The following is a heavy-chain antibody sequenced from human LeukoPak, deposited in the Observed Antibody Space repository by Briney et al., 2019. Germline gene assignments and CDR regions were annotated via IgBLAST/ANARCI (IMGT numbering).Heavy chain of an antibody. V-gene: IGHV3-23*01. D-gene: IGHD2-2*01. CDR3: AKATPPVAMDPYFDY. Sequence: GGSLRLSCAASGFTFSSYAMGWVRQAPGKGLEWVSAISGSGGGTYYADSVKGRFTISRDNSKNTLCLQMNSLRAEDTAVYYCAKATPPVAMDPYFDYWGQGTLVTVSS. CDR1: GFTFSSYA. CDR2: ISGSGGGT. J-gene: IGHJ4*02.